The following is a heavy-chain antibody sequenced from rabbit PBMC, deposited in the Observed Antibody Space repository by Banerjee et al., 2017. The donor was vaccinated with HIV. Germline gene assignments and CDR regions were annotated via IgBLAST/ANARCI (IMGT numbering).Heavy chain of an antibody. Sequence: QEQLEESGGDLVKPGASLTLTCTASGFSFSSGYDMCWVRQAPGKGLEWIGIIYTGSSGSTAYASWVKGRFTITRSTSLNTVTLQMTSLTAADTATYFCARGDTGSRHSPFNLWGPGTLVTVS. CDR3: ARGDTGSRHSPFNL. CDR2: IYTGSSGST. J-gene: IGHJ4*01. V-gene: IGHV1S45*01. CDR1: GFSFSSGYD. D-gene: IGHD1-1*01.